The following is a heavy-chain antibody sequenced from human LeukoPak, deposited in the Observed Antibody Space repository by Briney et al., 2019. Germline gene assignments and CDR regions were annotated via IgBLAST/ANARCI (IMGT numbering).Heavy chain of an antibody. V-gene: IGHV4-30-2*01. CDR3: ARVRGSYCITTSCYEYPDY. CDR2: IYHSGST. J-gene: IGHJ4*02. Sequence: SETLSPTCAVSGGSISSGGYSWSWIRQPPGKGLEWIGYIYHSGSTYYNPSLKSRVTISVDTSNNQFSLKLNSVTAADTAVYYCARVRGSYCITTSCYEYPDYWGQGTLVTVSS. CDR1: GGSISSGGYS. D-gene: IGHD2-2*01.